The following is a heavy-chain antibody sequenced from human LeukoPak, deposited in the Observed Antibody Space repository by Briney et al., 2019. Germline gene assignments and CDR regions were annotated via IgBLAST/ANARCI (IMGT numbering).Heavy chain of an antibody. J-gene: IGHJ4*02. CDR1: GFTVSSTY. D-gene: IGHD1-1*01. CDR3: ARLPTGDY. Sequence: GGSLRLSCAAAGFTVSSTYMGWVRQAPGKGLEWVSVIYSGGSSYYADSVKGRFTISRDNSKNTLYLQMNSLRVEDTAVYYCARLPTGDYWGQGTLVTVSS. CDR2: IYSGGSS. V-gene: IGHV3-53*01.